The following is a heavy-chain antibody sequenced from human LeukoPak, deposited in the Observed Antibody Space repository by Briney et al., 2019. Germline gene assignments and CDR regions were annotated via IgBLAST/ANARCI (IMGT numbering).Heavy chain of an antibody. D-gene: IGHD3-3*01. Sequence: SETLSLTCTVSGYSISSGYYWGWLRQPPGKGLEWIGSIYHTGSTYYNPSLRSRVTISVDRSKNQFSLKLSSVTAADTAVYYCAREGGGSTIFTAPSGGEDYWGQGTLVTVSS. CDR1: GYSISSGYY. J-gene: IGHJ4*02. CDR3: AREGGGSTIFTAPSGGEDY. CDR2: IYHTGST. V-gene: IGHV4-38-2*02.